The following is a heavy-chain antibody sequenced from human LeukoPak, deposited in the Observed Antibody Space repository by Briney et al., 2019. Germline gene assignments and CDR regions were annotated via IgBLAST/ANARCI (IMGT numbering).Heavy chain of an antibody. V-gene: IGHV3-23*01. CDR3: AKDDSSVVTNFDY. J-gene: IGHJ4*02. CDR1: GFTFSSYG. Sequence: GGSLRLSCAASGFTFSSYGMSWVRQAPGKGLEWVSAISGSGGSTYYADSVKGRFTISRDNSKNTLYLQMNSLRAEDTAVYYCAKDDSSVVTNFDYWGQGTLVTVSS. CDR2: ISGSGGST. D-gene: IGHD4-23*01.